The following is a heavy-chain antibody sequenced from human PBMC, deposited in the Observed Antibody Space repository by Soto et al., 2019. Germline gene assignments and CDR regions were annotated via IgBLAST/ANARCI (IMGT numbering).Heavy chain of an antibody. V-gene: IGHV3-30-3*01. CDR2: ISYDGSNK. CDR3: ARGWPDSVLCYYYYGMDV. J-gene: IGHJ6*02. D-gene: IGHD2-15*01. CDR1: GFTFSSYA. Sequence: GGSLRLSCAASGFTFSSYAMHWVRQAPGKGLEWVAVISYDGSNKYYADSVKGRFTISRDNSKNTLYLQMNSLRAEDTAVYYCARGWPDSVLCYYYYGMDVWGQGTTVTVSS.